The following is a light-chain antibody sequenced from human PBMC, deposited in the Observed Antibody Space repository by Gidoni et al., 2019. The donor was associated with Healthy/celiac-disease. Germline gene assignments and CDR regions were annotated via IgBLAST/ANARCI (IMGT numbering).Light chain of an antibody. J-gene: IGLJ2*01. V-gene: IGLV2-11*01. CDR3: CSYAGISTL. Sequence: QSALTQHRSVSRSPGQSVTISCTGNSSDVGGYNYVYWYQQHPGKAPKRMIYDVSKRPSGVSDRFSGSKSGNSASLTISGLQAEDEADYYCCSYAGISTLFGGGTKLTVL. CDR2: DVS. CDR1: SSDVGGYNY.